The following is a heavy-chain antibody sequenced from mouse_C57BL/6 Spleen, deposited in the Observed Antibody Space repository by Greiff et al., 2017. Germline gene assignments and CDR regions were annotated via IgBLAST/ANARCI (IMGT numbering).Heavy chain of an antibody. CDR2: IRNKANGYTT. CDR3: ASIYGSSYWYFDV. CDR1: GFTFTDYY. V-gene: IGHV7-3*01. J-gene: IGHJ1*03. D-gene: IGHD1-1*01. Sequence: EVMLVESGGGLVQPGGSLSLSCAASGFTFTDYYMSWVRQPPGKALEWLGFIRNKANGYTTEYSASVKGRFTISRDNSQSILYLQMNALRAEDSATYYCASIYGSSYWYFDVWGTGTTVTDSS.